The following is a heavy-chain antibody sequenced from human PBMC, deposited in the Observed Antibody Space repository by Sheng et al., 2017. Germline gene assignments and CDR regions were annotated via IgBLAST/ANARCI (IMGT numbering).Heavy chain of an antibody. D-gene: IGHD2-8*01. CDR3: ARGGNGDYIDF. CDR1: GYTFTDRY. CDR2: IKPDSGGT. Sequence: QVQLVQSGAEVKKPGASLRVSCKVSGYTFTDRYLHWVRQAPGQGLEWVGWIKPDSGGTHFAQKFQGRVTVTRDTSITTAYLELNSLRSDDTAVYYCARGGNGDYIDFWGQGNPGLDRLL. J-gene: IGHJ4*02. V-gene: IGHV1-2*02.